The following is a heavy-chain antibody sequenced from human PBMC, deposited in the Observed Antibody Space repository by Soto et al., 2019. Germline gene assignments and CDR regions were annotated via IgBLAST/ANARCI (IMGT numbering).Heavy chain of an antibody. Sequence: QLQLQESGSGLVKPSQTLSLTCAVSGGSISSGGYSWSWIRQPPGKGLEWIGYIYDSGFTYYNPSLKSRVTISVDRSKNQFSLQLSSVTAADTAVYYCARAHYGDFGYGMDVWGQGTTVTVSS. V-gene: IGHV4-30-2*01. J-gene: IGHJ6*02. CDR1: GGSISSGGYS. CDR2: IYDSGFT. D-gene: IGHD4-17*01. CDR3: ARAHYGDFGYGMDV.